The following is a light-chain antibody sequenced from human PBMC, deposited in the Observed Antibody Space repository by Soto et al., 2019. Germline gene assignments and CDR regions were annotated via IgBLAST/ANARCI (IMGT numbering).Light chain of an antibody. J-gene: IGKJ5*01. V-gene: IGKV3-20*01. Sequence: EIVLTQSPGTLSLSPGERATLSCRASQSVSISYLAWYQQKPGQAPRLRIYGAASRATGIPDRFSGSGSGTDFTLTISRLEPEDFAVYYCQQYGSSPPITFGQGTRLEI. CDR3: QQYGSSPPIT. CDR1: QSVSISY. CDR2: GAA.